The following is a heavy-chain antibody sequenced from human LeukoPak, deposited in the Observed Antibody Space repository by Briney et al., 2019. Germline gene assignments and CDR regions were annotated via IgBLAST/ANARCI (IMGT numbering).Heavy chain of an antibody. CDR3: ARRRSIVVVPAPGWFDP. V-gene: IGHV4-4*07. CDR1: GGSISSYY. D-gene: IGHD2-2*01. Sequence: SETLSLTCTVSGGSISSYYWSWIRQPAGKGLEWIGRIYTSGSTNYNPSLKSRVTMSVDTSKNQFSLKLSSVTAADTAVYYCARRRSIVVVPAPGWFDPWGQGTLVTVSS. CDR2: IYTSGST. J-gene: IGHJ5*02.